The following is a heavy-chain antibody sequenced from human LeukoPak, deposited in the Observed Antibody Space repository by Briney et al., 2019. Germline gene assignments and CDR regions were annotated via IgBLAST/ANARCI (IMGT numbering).Heavy chain of an antibody. Sequence: GGSLRLSCAASGFTFSSYGMTWVRQAPGKGLEWVSGFSGSTGSTHYADSVKGRFTISRDNSRDTPSLQMNSLRGEDTAVYYCARGGMRGKISYTYYYMDVWGKGTTVTVSS. J-gene: IGHJ6*03. D-gene: IGHD2-2*02. CDR3: ARGGMRGKISYTYYYMDV. V-gene: IGHV3-23*01. CDR2: FSGSTGST. CDR1: GFTFSSYG.